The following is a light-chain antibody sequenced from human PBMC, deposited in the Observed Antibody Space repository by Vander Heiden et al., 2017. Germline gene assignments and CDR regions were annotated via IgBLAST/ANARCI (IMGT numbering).Light chain of an antibody. V-gene: IGKV3-15*01. CDR1: QSVSSS. CDR3: QQYKKWPPLT. CDR2: GAS. J-gene: IGKJ4*01. Sequence: EIVMTQSPATLSVSPGERVTLSCRASQSVSSSLAWYQQKPGQPPRLLIYGASTRATGIPARFSGSGSGTEFTLTISSLQSEDFAVYYCQQYKKWPPLTFGGGTKVEIK.